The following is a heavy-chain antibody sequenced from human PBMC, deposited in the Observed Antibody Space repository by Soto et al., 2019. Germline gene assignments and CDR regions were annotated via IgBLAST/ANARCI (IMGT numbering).Heavy chain of an antibody. V-gene: IGHV2-5*02. CDR3: AHRIRRTVFGLVTTTARYFDF. CDR2: VYWVDDK. CDR1: GFSLTTSGVG. J-gene: IGHJ4*02. Sequence: QITLNESGPTVVKPAETLTLTCTFSGFSLTTSGVGVGGIRQSPGKAPEWRALVYWVDDKRYSASRKSRLTLPNDTAKHPLVLTMASVGTADTATYYCAHRIRRTVFGLVTTTARYFDFWGQGTPVVVSS. D-gene: IGHD3-3*01.